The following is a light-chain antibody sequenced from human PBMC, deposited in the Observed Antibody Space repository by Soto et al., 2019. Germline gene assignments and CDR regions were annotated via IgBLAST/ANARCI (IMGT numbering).Light chain of an antibody. CDR2: GAS. J-gene: IGKJ1*01. CDR3: QQYGSSPRT. V-gene: IGKV3-20*01. Sequence: EIVLTQSPGTLSLSPGERATLSCRASQSVSSSYLAWDQQKPGQSPRLLIYGASSRATGIPDRFSGSGSGTDFTLIISRLEPEDFAVYYWQQYGSSPRTFGQGTKVEIK. CDR1: QSVSSSY.